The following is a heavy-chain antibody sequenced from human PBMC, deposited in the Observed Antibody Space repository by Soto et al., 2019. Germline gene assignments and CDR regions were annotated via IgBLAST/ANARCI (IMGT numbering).Heavy chain of an antibody. V-gene: IGHV1-69*12. Sequence: QVQLVQSGAEVKKPGSSVKVSCKASGGTFSSYAISWVRQAPGQGLEWMGGIIPIFGTANYAQKFQGRVTIXAXXSTSTAYMELSSLRSEDTAVYYCARSEQFYWYFDLWGRGTLVTVSS. J-gene: IGHJ2*01. CDR3: ARSEQFYWYFDL. CDR2: IIPIFGTA. CDR1: GGTFSSYA.